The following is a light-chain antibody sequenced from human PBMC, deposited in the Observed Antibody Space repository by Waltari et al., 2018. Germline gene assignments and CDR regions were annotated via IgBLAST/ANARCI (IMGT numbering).Light chain of an antibody. CDR1: NSDIANYNR. Sequence: QSALTQPPSVSGSPGQSVTISCTGTNSDIANYNRVSWYQQSPGTAPKLIIYDVHNRPAGGSDRFPGSKSRNTASLTRSGLQAGDEADYYCSSYTTNTRLFGGGTKVTVL. J-gene: IGLJ3*02. CDR2: DVH. V-gene: IGLV2-18*02. CDR3: SSYTTNTRL.